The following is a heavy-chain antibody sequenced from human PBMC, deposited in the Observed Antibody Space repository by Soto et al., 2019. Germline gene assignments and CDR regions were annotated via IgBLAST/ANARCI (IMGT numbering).Heavy chain of an antibody. Sequence: ASVKVSCKASGYTFTSYGVSWVRQAPGQGLEWMGWVSAYNGNTNYAQKFQGRVTMTTDTSTSTAYMELRSLRSDDTAVYYFARNLGYCISTSCYAPYYFHYWAREPRSPSPQ. CDR1: GYTFTSYG. D-gene: IGHD2-2*01. J-gene: IGHJ4*02. V-gene: IGHV1-18*01. CDR3: ARNLGYCISTSCYAPYYFHY. CDR2: VSAYNGNT.